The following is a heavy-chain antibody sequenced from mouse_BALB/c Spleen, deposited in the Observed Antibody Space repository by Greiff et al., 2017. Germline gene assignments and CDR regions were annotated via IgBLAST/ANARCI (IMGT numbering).Heavy chain of an antibody. CDR3: TRSWLDY. CDR1: GYTFTDYE. V-gene: IGHV1-15*01. Sequence: VKLMESGAELVRPGASVTLSCKASGYTFTDYEIHWVRQTPVHGLEWIGAIDPETGGTAYNQKFKGKATLTADKSSSTAYMELRSLTSEDSAVYYCTRSWLDYWGQGTTLTVSS. CDR2: IDPETGGT. J-gene: IGHJ2*01.